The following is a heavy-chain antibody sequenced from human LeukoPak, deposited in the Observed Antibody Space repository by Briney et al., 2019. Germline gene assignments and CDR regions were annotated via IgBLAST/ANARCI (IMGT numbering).Heavy chain of an antibody. CDR3: AKDAYYYGSGSYDYYYYMDV. Sequence: GGSLRLSCAASGFTFSSYGMHWVRQAPGKGLEWVAVISYDGSNKYYADSVKGRFTISRDNSKNTLYLQMNSLRAEDTAVYYCAKDAYYYGSGSYDYYYYMDVWGKGTTVTVSS. D-gene: IGHD3-10*01. CDR1: GFTFSSYG. J-gene: IGHJ6*03. CDR2: ISYDGSNK. V-gene: IGHV3-30*18.